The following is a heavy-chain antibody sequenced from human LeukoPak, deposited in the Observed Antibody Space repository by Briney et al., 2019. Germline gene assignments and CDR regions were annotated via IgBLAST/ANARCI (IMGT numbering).Heavy chain of an antibody. CDR2: INWNGGST. J-gene: IGHJ6*03. D-gene: IGHD4-11*01. CDR1: GFTFDDYG. V-gene: IGHV3-20*04. Sequence: AGGSLRLSCAASGFTFDDYGMSWVRQAPGKGLEWVSGINWNGGSTGYADSVKGRFTISRDNAKNSLYQQMNSLRAEDTALYYCARGSNYYYYYMDVWGKGTTVTVSS. CDR3: ARGSNYYYYYMDV.